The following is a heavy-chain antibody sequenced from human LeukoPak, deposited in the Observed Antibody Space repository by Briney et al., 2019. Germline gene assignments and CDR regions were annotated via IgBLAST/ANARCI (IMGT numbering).Heavy chain of an antibody. J-gene: IGHJ3*02. Sequence: GGSLRLSXAASGFTFNKYGMHWVGQAPGKGLEWVAFIRDDGSNKYYADSVKGRFTISRDNSKNTLYLQMNSLRTEDTAVYYCTKTAGYCSSTSSRVRGVYDAFDIWGQGTMVTVSS. CDR3: TKTAGYCSSTSSRVRGVYDAFDI. D-gene: IGHD2-2*01. CDR2: IRDDGSNK. CDR1: GFTFNKYG. V-gene: IGHV3-30*02.